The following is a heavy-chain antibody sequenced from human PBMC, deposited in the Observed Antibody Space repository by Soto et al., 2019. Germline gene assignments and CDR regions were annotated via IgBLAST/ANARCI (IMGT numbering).Heavy chain of an antibody. CDR1: GGSISSSSYY. CDR2: IYYSGST. Sequence: PSETLSLTCTVSGGSISSSSYYWGWIRQPPGKGLEWIGSIYYSGSTYYNPSLKSRVTISVDTSKNQFSLKLSSVTAADTAVYYCYASGPFTFVAAAAGPYVRYWGQGTLVTVSS. V-gene: IGHV4-39*01. CDR3: YASGPFTFVAAAAGPYVRY. J-gene: IGHJ4*02. D-gene: IGHD6-13*01.